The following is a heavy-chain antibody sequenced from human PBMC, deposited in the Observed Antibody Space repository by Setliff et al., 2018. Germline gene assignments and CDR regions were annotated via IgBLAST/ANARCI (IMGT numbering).Heavy chain of an antibody. J-gene: IGHJ3*02. CDR2: IYTSGST. V-gene: IGHV4-61*09. Sequence: TLSLTCTVSGGSISSGSYYWSWIRQPAGKGLEWIGHIYTSGSTNYNPSLKSRVTISVDTSKNQFSLRLSSVTAADTAVYYCARGWGSGWSKEGAFDIWGQGTMVTVSS. CDR1: GGSISSGSYY. D-gene: IGHD6-19*01. CDR3: ARGWGSGWSKEGAFDI.